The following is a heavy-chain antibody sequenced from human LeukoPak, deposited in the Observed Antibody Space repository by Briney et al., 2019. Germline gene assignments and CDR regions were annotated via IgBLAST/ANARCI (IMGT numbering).Heavy chain of an antibody. Sequence: SETLSLTCTVSGGSIFNDYWSWIRQPPGKGLEWIGYIYHSGDTNHNPSLKSRVTISTDTSKNQFSLELRSVTAADTAVYYCARHPFATPFDSWGQGILVTVSS. CDR2: IYHSGDT. V-gene: IGHV4-59*08. J-gene: IGHJ4*02. CDR1: GGSIFNDY. D-gene: IGHD2-15*01. CDR3: ARHPFATPFDS.